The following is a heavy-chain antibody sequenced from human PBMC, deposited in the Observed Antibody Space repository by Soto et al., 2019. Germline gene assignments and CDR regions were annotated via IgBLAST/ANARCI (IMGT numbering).Heavy chain of an antibody. D-gene: IGHD4-17*01. Sequence: LSLTCTVSGGSISSGDYYWSWIRQPPGKGLEWIGYIYYSGSTYYNPSLKSRVTISVDTSKNQFSLKLSSVTAADTAVYYCAREKRGTVTTSFYYYYYGMDVWGQGTTVTVSS. CDR3: AREKRGTVTTSFYYYYYGMDV. CDR1: GGSISSGDYY. CDR2: IYYSGST. V-gene: IGHV4-30-4*01. J-gene: IGHJ6*02.